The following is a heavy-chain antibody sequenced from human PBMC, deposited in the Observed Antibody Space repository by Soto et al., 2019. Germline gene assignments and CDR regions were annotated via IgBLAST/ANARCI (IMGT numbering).Heavy chain of an antibody. J-gene: IGHJ4*02. V-gene: IGHV3-23*01. CDR1: GFTFSTYA. D-gene: IGHD2-2*01. CDR2: ISASGGST. Sequence: EVQLLESVGGLVQPGGSLRLSCAASGFTFSTYAMSWVRQAPGKGLEWVSAISASGGSTYYADSVKGRFTISRDNSKNTLYLQMNSLRAEDTAVYYCATRVGVLVPAASSTVPLLDYWGQGTLVTVSS. CDR3: ATRVGVLVPAASSTVPLLDY.